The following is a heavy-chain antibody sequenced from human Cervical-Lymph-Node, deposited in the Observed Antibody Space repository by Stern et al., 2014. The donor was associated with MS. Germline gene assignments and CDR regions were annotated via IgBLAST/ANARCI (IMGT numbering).Heavy chain of an antibody. D-gene: IGHD6-19*01. Sequence: EMQLVESGGGLVKPGGSLRLSCAASGFTFSSYSMNWVRQAPGKGLEWVSSISSSSSYIYYADSVKGRFTISRDNAKNSLYLQINSLRAEDTAVYYCARDPYSSGWYPFDYWGQGTLVTVSS. J-gene: IGHJ4*02. CDR2: ISSSSSYI. CDR1: GFTFSSYS. V-gene: IGHV3-21*01. CDR3: ARDPYSSGWYPFDY.